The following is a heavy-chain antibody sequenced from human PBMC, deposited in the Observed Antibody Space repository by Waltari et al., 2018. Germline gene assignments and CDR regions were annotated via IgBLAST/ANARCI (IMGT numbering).Heavy chain of an antibody. J-gene: IGHJ2*01. Sequence: QVQLQQWGAGLLKPSETLSLTCAVYGGSFSGYYWSWIRQPPGKGLEWIGEINHSGSTNYNPSLKSRVTISVDTSKNQFSLKLSSVTAADTAVYYCARGKGDHKKRGWYFDLWGRGTLVTVSS. D-gene: IGHD3-16*01. V-gene: IGHV4-34*01. CDR1: GGSFSGYY. CDR2: INHSGST. CDR3: ARGKGDHKKRGWYFDL.